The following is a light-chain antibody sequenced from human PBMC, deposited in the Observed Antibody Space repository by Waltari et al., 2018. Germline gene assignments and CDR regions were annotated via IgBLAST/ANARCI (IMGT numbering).Light chain of an antibody. CDR1: QSVSYW. V-gene: IGKV1-5*01. CDR2: DAS. J-gene: IGKJ2*01. CDR3: QQYNSYSYT. Sequence: DIQMTQSPATLSASVGDRVTITCRASQSVSYWLAWYQQNPGKAPKLLIYDASSLESGVPSRFSGSGSGTEFTLTINSLQTDDFATYYCQQYNSYSYTFGQGTKLEI.